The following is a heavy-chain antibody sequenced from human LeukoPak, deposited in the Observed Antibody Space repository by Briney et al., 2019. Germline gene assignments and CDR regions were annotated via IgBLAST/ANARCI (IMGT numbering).Heavy chain of an antibody. D-gene: IGHD5-12*01. Sequence: RPSETLSLTCTVYGGSFSDYCWSWIRQSPGKGLEWIGEINHSGSINYNPSLKSRVTMSVDTSKNQFSLKLSSVTAADTAVYFCASGSSGYDPWGQGTLVTVSS. CDR3: ASGSSGYDP. CDR2: INHSGSI. CDR1: GGSFSDYC. J-gene: IGHJ5*02. V-gene: IGHV4-34*01.